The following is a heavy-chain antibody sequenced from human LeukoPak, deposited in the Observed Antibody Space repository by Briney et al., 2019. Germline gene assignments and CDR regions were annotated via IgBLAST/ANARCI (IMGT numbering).Heavy chain of an antibody. V-gene: IGHV4-34*01. CDR3: ARGDAPGGIYYYAMDV. CDR2: INHSGST. CDR1: GGSFSGYY. J-gene: IGHJ6*02. Sequence: SETLSLTCAVYGGSFSGYYWSWIRQPPGKGLEWIGEINHSGSTNYNPSLKSRVTISVDTSKNQFSLKLSSVTAADTAVYYCARGDAPGGIYYYAMDVWGQGTTVTVSS. D-gene: IGHD1-14*01.